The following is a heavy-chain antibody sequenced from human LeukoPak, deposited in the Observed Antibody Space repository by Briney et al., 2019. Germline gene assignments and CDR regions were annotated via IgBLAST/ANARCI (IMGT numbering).Heavy chain of an antibody. CDR2: INPNSGVT. J-gene: IGHJ5*02. Sequence: XSCKASGYTFTGYSIHWLRQAPGQGLEWMGRINPNSGVTKYAQKFQGRVTMTRDTSTTTAYLELTSLRSDDTAVYYCARDSQYQLPPYNWFDPWGQGTLVTVSS. CDR1: GYTFTGYS. CDR3: ARDSQYQLPPYNWFDP. D-gene: IGHD4-11*01. V-gene: IGHV1-2*02.